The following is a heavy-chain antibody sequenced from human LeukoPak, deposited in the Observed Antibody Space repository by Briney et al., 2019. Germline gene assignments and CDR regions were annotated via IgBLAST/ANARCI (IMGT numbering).Heavy chain of an antibody. V-gene: IGHV4-59*08. CDR2: IYYSGST. CDR1: GGSISSYY. CDR3: ARIDSSGWYDY. J-gene: IGHJ4*02. D-gene: IGHD6-19*01. Sequence: SETLSLTCTVSGGSISSYYWSWIRQPPGKGLEWIGYIYYSGSTNYNPSLKSRVTISVDTSKNQFSRKLSSVTAADTAVYYCARIDSSGWYDYWGQGTLVTVSS.